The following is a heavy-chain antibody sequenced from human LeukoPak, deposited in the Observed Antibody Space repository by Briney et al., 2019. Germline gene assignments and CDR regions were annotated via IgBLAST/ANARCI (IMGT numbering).Heavy chain of an antibody. CDR1: GFSFSSES. D-gene: IGHD2-15*01. Sequence: GGSLRLSCAASGFSFSSESMNWVRQAPGKGLEWVSSISRCSNYIYYADSMKGRFTISRDNAKNSLYLQINSLRAEDTAVYYCARVACSGDSCYMDYWGQGTLVTVSS. CDR3: ARVACSGDSCYMDY. J-gene: IGHJ4*02. V-gene: IGHV3-21*06. CDR2: ISRCSNYI.